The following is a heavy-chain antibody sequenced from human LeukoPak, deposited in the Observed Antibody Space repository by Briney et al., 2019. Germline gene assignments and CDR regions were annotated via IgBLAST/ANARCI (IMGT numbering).Heavy chain of an antibody. V-gene: IGHV3-48*02. CDR1: GFTFSSYS. CDR3: TKEGGPMAATTERYSFDH. CDR2: ISSSSSTI. J-gene: IGHJ4*02. Sequence: GGSLRLSCAASGFTFSSYSMTWVRQAPGKGLKSVSFISSSSSTIYYADSVKGRFNISRDNAKNSLYLQMSSVREEDTAGYYCTKEGGPMAATTERYSFDHWGQGALVTVSS. D-gene: IGHD6-25*01.